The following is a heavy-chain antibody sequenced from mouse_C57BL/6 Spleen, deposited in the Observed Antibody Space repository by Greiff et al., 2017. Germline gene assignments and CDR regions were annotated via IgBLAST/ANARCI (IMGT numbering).Heavy chain of an antibody. CDR3: AEATVVANYFDY. CDR2: IHPNSGST. V-gene: IGHV1-64*01. Sequence: QVQLQQPGAELVKPGASVKLSCKASGYTFTSYWMHWVKQRPGQGLEWIGMIHPNSGSTNYNEKFKSKATLTVDKSSSTAYMQLSSLTSEDSAVYYCAEATVVANYFDYWGQGTTLTVSS. J-gene: IGHJ2*01. CDR1: GYTFTSYW. D-gene: IGHD1-1*01.